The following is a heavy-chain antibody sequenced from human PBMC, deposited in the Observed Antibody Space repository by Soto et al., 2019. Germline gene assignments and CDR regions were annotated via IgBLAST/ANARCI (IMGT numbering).Heavy chain of an antibody. CDR2: ISYDGGKK. Sequence: QVQLVESGGGGVQPGRSLRLSCAASGFTFSSHPMHWVRQAPGKGLEWVAVISYDGGKKYYADSVTGRFTISRDNSENTLYLQMNSLRTEDTAVYFCARDRGYCSSPSCSYYYYGMDVWGQGTTVTVSS. CDR1: GFTFSSHP. V-gene: IGHV3-30-3*01. J-gene: IGHJ6*02. D-gene: IGHD2-2*01. CDR3: ARDRGYCSSPSCSYYYYGMDV.